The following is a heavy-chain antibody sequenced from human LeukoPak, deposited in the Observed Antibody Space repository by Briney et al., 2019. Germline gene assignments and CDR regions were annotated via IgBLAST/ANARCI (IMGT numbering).Heavy chain of an antibody. D-gene: IGHD3-22*01. CDR1: GGTFSSYA. CDR3: ARGRYYDSSGNDY. Sequence: SVKVSXKASGGTFSSYAISWVRQAPGQGLEWMGRIIPIFGTANYAQKFQGRVTITTDESTSTAYMELSSLRSEDTAVYYCARGRYYDSSGNDYWGQGTLVTVSS. V-gene: IGHV1-69*05. CDR2: IIPIFGTA. J-gene: IGHJ4*02.